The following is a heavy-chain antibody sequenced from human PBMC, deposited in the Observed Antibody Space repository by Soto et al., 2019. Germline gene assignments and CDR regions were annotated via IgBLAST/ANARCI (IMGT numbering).Heavy chain of an antibody. V-gene: IGHV3-30*03. CDR1: TSTFSTYG. Sequence: QVQLVESGGGVVQPGRPLRLSCVASTSTFSTYGMHWVRQAPGKGLEWVAVISYDSISRGYGDSVRGRFTISRDNSKNTLYLQMNSLTTEDTAVYYCAREAGCNGGECNVYFDYWGQGTLVTVSS. D-gene: IGHD2-8*02. J-gene: IGHJ4*02. CDR3: AREAGCNGGECNVYFDY. CDR2: ISYDSISR.